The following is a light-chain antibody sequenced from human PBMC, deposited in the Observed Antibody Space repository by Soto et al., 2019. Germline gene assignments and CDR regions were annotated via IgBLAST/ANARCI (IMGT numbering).Light chain of an antibody. J-gene: IGKJ5*01. Sequence: DIQLLQTPSTLSASVGDGLTITCLASQTISRWLAWYQQNPGRAPKLLIYDASTLESVVPSRFRGGGSVTVFTLTIGRLQPDDFATYFCHSRAFGQGTRLEIK. CDR2: DAS. CDR3: HSRA. V-gene: IGKV1-5*01. CDR1: QTISRW.